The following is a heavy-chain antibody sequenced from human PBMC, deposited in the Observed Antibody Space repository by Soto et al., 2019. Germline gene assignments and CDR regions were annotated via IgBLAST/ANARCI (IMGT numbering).Heavy chain of an antibody. V-gene: IGHV1-69*13. CDR2: IIPIFGTA. J-gene: IGHJ5*02. Sequence: ASVKVSCKASGGTFSSYAISWVRQAPGQGLEWMGGIIPIFGTANYAQKFQGRVTITADESTSTAYMELSSLRSEDTGVYYCARVDGVTVREQLVQSSWFDPWGQGTLVTVSS. CDR3: ARVDGVTVREQLVQSSWFDP. D-gene: IGHD6-13*01. CDR1: GGTFSSYA.